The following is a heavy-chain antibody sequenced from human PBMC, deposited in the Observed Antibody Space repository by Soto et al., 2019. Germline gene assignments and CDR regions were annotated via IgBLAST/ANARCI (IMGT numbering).Heavy chain of an antibody. V-gene: IGHV4-39*01. CDR1: GGSISSSSYY. J-gene: IGHJ4*02. CDR2: IYYSGST. D-gene: IGHD4-17*01. CDR3: ARLGPTVIFEY. Sequence: SETLSLTCTVSGGSISSSSYYWGWIRQPPGKGLEWIGSIYYSGSTYYNPSLKSRVTISVDTSKNQSSLKLSSVTAADTAVYYCARLGPTVIFEYWGQGTLVTVSS.